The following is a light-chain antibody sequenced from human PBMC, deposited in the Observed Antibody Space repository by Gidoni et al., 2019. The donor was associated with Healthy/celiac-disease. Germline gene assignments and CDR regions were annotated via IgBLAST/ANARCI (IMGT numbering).Light chain of an antibody. J-gene: IGKJ3*01. CDR3: QQYNNWPLLT. CDR1: QSVSSN. CDR2: GAS. V-gene: IGKV3-15*01. Sequence: EIVMTQSPATLSVSPGERATLSCRASQSVSSNLAWYQQKPGQAPRLLIYGASTRATGIPARFSGSGSGTEFTRTISSLQSEDFAVYYCQQYNNWPLLTFXPXTKVDIK.